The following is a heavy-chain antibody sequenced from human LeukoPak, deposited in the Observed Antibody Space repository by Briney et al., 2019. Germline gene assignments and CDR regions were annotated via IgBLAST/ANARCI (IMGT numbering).Heavy chain of an antibody. CDR1: GGSFSGYY. Sequence: PSETLSLTCAVYGGSFSGYYWSWIRQPPGKGLEWIGEINHSGSTNYNPSLKSRVTISVDTSKNQFSLKLSSVTAADTAVYYCARDPSYHDSLQEAFDIWGQGTMVTVSS. D-gene: IGHD3-22*01. CDR2: INHSGST. V-gene: IGHV4-34*01. J-gene: IGHJ3*02. CDR3: ARDPSYHDSLQEAFDI.